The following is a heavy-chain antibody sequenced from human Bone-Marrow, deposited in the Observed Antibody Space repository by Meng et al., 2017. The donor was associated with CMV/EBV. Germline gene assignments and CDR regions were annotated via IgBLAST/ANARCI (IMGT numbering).Heavy chain of an antibody. CDR2: IIPIFGTA. CDR1: GYTFNSYG. V-gene: IGHV1-69*05. Sequence: SVKVSCKASGYTFNSYGLSWVRQAPGQGLEWMGGIIPIFGTANYAQKFQGRVTITTDESTSTAYMELSSLRSEDTAVYYCARDMCLRSTSCYPGWFDPWGQGTLVTVSS. D-gene: IGHD2-2*01. CDR3: ARDMCLRSTSCYPGWFDP. J-gene: IGHJ5*02.